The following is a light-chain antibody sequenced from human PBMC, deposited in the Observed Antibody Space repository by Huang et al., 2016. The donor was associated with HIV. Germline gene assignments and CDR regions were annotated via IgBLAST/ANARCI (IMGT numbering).Light chain of an antibody. Sequence: EIVLTQSPATLSLSPGERATLACRASQSVSSYLAWYQQKPGQAPRLLIYDASSRATGIPARFRGSGSGTDFTLTISSLGPEDIAVYYCQHRSNWPRLTFGGGTKVEIE. CDR3: QHRSNWPRLT. V-gene: IGKV3-11*01. J-gene: IGKJ4*01. CDR1: QSVSSY. CDR2: DAS.